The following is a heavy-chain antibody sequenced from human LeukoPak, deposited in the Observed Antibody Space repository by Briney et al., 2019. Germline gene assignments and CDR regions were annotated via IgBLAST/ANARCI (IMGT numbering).Heavy chain of an antibody. CDR3: ARETGSGSYYPASFDY. CDR2: IPYDGSNK. J-gene: IGHJ4*02. D-gene: IGHD3-10*01. CDR1: GFTFSSYG. Sequence: GGSLRLSCAASGFTFSSYGVHWVRQARGKGLEGVAFIPYDGSNKYYADSVKGRFTISRDNSKNTLYLQMNSLRAEDTAVYYCARETGSGSYYPASFDYWGQGTLVTVSS. V-gene: IGHV3-30*19.